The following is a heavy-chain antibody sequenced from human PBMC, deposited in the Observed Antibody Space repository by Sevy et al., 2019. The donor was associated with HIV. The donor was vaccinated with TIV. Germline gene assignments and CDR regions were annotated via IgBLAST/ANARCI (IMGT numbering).Heavy chain of an antibody. CDR2: IRYDGTTK. CDR3: AKGLGMVQGALLSEDL. CDR1: GFTFMSYG. D-gene: IGHD3-10*01. V-gene: IGHV3-30*02. J-gene: IGHJ3*01. Sequence: GGSLRLSCAASGFTFMSYGMYWVRQAPGKGLEWVAFIRYDGTTKYYADSVKGRFTISRDNSKNTLYLQMNSLRPEDTSVYYCAKGLGMVQGALLSEDLWGQGTMVTVSS.